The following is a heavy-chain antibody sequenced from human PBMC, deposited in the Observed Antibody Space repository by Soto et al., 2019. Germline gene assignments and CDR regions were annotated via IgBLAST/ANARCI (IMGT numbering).Heavy chain of an antibody. CDR3: ARENSVQAWLHHFDH. J-gene: IGHJ4*02. CDR2: ISDDGASI. V-gene: IGHV3-48*03. D-gene: IGHD5-18*01. Sequence: PGGSLRLSCEASGFSFSSFAMNWVRQAPGRGLEWVSYISDDGASIYYADSLKGRFTISRDNAKNSLSLQMNNLRAEDTAVYYCARENSVQAWLHHFDHWGLGXLVTVYS. CDR1: GFSFSSFA.